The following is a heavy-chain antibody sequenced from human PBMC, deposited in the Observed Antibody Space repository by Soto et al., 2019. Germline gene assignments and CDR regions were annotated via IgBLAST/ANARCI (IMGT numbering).Heavy chain of an antibody. CDR3: ARVPSSGWYSHY. D-gene: IGHD6-19*01. CDR2: INAGNGNT. V-gene: IGHV1-3*01. CDR1: GYTFTSYA. Sequence: ASVKVSCKASGYTFTSYAMHSVRQAPGQRLEWMGWINAGNGNTKYSQKFQGRVTITRDTSASTAYMELSSLRSEDTAVYYCARVPSSGWYSHYWGPGTLVTV. J-gene: IGHJ4*02.